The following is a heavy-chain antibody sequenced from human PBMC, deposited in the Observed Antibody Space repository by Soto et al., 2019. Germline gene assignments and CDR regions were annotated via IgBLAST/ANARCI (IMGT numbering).Heavy chain of an antibody. V-gene: IGHV3-23*01. J-gene: IGHJ4*02. D-gene: IGHD2-15*01. CDR2: VIGTGIDT. Sequence: EVQLLESGGGLVQPGGSLRLSCAASGFTFTNYAMNWVRHSPGKGLEWVASVIGTGIDTYHAASVKGRFTISRDNSRNTTYLEMNRLRAEDTAMYHCAKATRGQGIGAHCYAFDFWGQGILVTVS. CDR1: GFTFTNYA. CDR3: AKATRGQGIGAHCYAFDF.